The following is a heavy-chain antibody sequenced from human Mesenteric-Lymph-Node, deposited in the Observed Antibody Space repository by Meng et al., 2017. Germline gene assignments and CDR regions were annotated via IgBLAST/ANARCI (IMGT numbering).Heavy chain of an antibody. CDR2: ISFSSSNM. J-gene: IGHJ4*02. CDR3: ARVLPTYGDYEMDYFDY. Sequence: ESLKISCAASGFTFSSYTMNWVRQAPGKGLEWVSSISFSSSNMYYAESVRGRFTISRDNAKNALYLQMNSLRVEDTAVYYCARVLPTYGDYEMDYFDYWGQGTLVTVSS. V-gene: IGHV3-21*01. CDR1: GFTFSSYT. D-gene: IGHD4-17*01.